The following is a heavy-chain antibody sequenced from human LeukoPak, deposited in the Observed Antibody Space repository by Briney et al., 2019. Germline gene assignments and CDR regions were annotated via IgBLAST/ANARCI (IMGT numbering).Heavy chain of an antibody. Sequence: PGRSLRLSCAASGFTFSSYGMHWVRQAPGKGLEWVAVIWYDGSNKYYADSVKGRFTISRDNSKNTLYLQMNSLRAEDTAVYYCAREGYLGYCSSTSCYNGASDIWGQGTMVTVSS. CDR3: AREGYLGYCSSTSCYNGASDI. CDR2: IWYDGSNK. CDR1: GFTFSSYG. V-gene: IGHV3-33*01. D-gene: IGHD2-2*02. J-gene: IGHJ3*02.